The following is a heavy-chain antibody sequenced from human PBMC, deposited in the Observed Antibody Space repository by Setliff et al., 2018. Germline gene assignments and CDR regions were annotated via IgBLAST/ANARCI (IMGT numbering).Heavy chain of an antibody. J-gene: IGHJ6*03. CDR2: ISAYNGST. D-gene: IGHD4-4*01. CDR3: ARADYIRYFYMDA. Sequence: ASVKVSCKASGYTFTSYGISWVRQAPGQGLEWMGWISAYNGSTNYAQKFQGRVTIITDESTSTAYMELSSLRSEDTAVYYCARADYIRYFYMDAWGKGTTVTVSS. CDR1: GYTFTSYG. V-gene: IGHV1-18*01.